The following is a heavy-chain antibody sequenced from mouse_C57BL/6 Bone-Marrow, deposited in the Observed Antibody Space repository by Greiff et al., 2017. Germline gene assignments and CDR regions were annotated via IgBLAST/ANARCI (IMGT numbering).Heavy chain of an antibody. Sequence: EVQLMESGGGLVQPGGSLKLSCAASGFTFSDYYMYWVRQTPEKRLEWVAYISNGGGSTYYPDTVKGRFTISRDNAKNTLYLQMSRLKSEDTAMYYCARSIYGSLDYWGQGTTLTVSS. CDR1: GFTFSDYY. J-gene: IGHJ2*01. V-gene: IGHV5-12*01. CDR3: ARSIYGSLDY. CDR2: ISNGGGST. D-gene: IGHD1-1*01.